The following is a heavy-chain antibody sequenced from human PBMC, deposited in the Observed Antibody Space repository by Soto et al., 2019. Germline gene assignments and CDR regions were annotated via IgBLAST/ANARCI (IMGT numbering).Heavy chain of an antibody. Sequence: SLTCTISGGSISVYYWSWIRQPPGQALEWIGYIYDSGSPYYNPSLRSRVIISADTSKNQISLKLTSATAADTAVYYCARGVGSSPPRYWGRGTLVTVS. V-gene: IGHV4-59*01. CDR2: IYDSGSP. CDR3: ARGVGSSPPRY. D-gene: IGHD1-26*01. CDR1: GGSISVYY. J-gene: IGHJ4*02.